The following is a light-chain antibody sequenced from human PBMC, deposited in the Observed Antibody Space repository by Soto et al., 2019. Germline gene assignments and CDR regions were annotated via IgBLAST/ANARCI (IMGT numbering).Light chain of an antibody. CDR3: AAWDDSLSGYSV. V-gene: IGLV1-47*01. CDR1: SSNVGSNY. Sequence: QSVLTQPPSASGTPGQRVTISCSGSSSNVGSNYVYWYQQLPGTAPKLLIYRNNQRPSGVPDRFSGSKSGTSASLAISGLLSDDEADYFCAAWDDSLSGYSVFGTGTQLTVL. J-gene: IGLJ1*01. CDR2: RNN.